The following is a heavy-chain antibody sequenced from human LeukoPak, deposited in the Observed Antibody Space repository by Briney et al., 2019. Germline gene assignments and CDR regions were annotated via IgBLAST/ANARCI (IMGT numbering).Heavy chain of an antibody. D-gene: IGHD4-17*01. Sequence: SESLSLTCTVSVDSISSGTYYWSWIRQPPGKGLELLRYIYYSGRTIYNPSLKSRLTISLGTSKNQFSLRLGSVTDAGRDVYYCVGDDYGRYRFDYWGQGTLVTVSS. CDR3: VGDDYGRYRFDY. J-gene: IGHJ4*02. CDR2: IYYSGRT. V-gene: IGHV4-61*01. CDR1: VDSISSGTYY.